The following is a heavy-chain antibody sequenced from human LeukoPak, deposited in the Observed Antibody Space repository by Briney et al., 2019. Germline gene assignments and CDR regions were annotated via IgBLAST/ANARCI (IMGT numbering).Heavy chain of an antibody. CDR1: GFTFSNYG. CDR2: IYYDGTNK. J-gene: IGHJ4*02. CDR3: AKPTCSDGTCPLYYFDY. D-gene: IGHD2-15*01. V-gene: IGHV3-33*06. Sequence: GGSLRLSCAASGFTFSNYGIHWVRQAPGKGLEWVSVIYYDGTNKYYADSVKGRFGISRDNSKNTLYLQMDSLRAEDTAVYYCAKPTCSDGTCPLYYFDYWGQGTLVTVSS.